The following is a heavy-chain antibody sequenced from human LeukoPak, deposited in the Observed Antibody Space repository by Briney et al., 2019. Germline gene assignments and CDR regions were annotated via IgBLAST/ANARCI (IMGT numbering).Heavy chain of an antibody. Sequence: SQTLSLTCAVSGGSISSGGYSWSWIRQPPGKGLEWIGYIYYSGSTYYNPSLKSRVTISVDTSKNQFSLKLSSVTAADTAVYYCARDRYSSSWYVDYWGQGTLVTVSS. CDR2: IYYSGST. J-gene: IGHJ4*02. V-gene: IGHV4-30-4*07. D-gene: IGHD6-13*01. CDR3: ARDRYSSSWYVDY. CDR1: GGSISSGGYS.